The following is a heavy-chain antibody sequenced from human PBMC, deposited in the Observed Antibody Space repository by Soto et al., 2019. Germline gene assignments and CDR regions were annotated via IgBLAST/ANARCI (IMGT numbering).Heavy chain of an antibody. CDR3: ERRKARSGPHNFDY. CDR1: GYTFTGYY. J-gene: IGHJ4*02. CDR2: INPNSGGT. Sequence: ASVKVSCKASGYTFTGYYMHWVRQAPGQGLEWMGWINPNSGGTNYAQKFQGRVTMTRDTSISTVYMELSGLRPDDTAGYYXERRKARSGPHNFDYWGQGSQVTVSS. V-gene: IGHV1-2*02.